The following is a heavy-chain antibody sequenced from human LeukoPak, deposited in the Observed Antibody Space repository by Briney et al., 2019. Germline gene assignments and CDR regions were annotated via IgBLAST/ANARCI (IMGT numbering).Heavy chain of an antibody. Sequence: GGSLTLSCAASGFTFSSYGMSCVRQAPGKGLEWVSYISSSGSTIYYADSVKGRFTISRDNAKNSLYLQMNSLRAEDTAVYYCADLVITMIGGVWGKGTTVIISS. CDR1: GFTFSSYG. J-gene: IGHJ6*04. CDR3: ADLVITMIGGV. CDR2: ISSSGSTI. D-gene: IGHD3-10*02. V-gene: IGHV3-48*04.